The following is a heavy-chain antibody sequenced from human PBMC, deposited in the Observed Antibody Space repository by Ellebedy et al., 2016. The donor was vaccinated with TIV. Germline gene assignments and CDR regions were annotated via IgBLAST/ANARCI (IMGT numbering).Heavy chain of an antibody. D-gene: IGHD3-22*01. CDR1: GFTFSRHW. Sequence: GESLKISCAASGFTFSRHWMNWVRQAPGKGLEWVSYINSSNSSISYAGSVKGRFTISRDNAKNSLYLQMNSLRAEDTAVYYCARDPMIWIFDYWGQGTLVTVSS. CDR2: INSSNSSI. V-gene: IGHV3-48*01. J-gene: IGHJ4*02. CDR3: ARDPMIWIFDY.